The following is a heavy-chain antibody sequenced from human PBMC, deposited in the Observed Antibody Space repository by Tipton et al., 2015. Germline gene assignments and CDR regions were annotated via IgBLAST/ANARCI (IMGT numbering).Heavy chain of an antibody. CDR2: ISGSSYDT. Sequence: SLRLSCAASGFTFSSYAMSWVRQAPGKGLEWVSSISGSSYDTYYADSVKGRFTISRDNSKNMLFLQMNSLRAEDTAVYYCAEQSGYWGQGTLVTVSS. V-gene: IGHV3-23*01. D-gene: IGHD6-25*01. CDR3: AEQSGY. J-gene: IGHJ4*02. CDR1: GFTFSSYA.